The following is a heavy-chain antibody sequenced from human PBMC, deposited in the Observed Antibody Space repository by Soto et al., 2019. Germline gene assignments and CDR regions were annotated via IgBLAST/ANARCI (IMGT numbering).Heavy chain of an antibody. D-gene: IGHD5-12*01. CDR2: INHSGST. CDR1: GGSFSGYY. J-gene: IGHJ5*02. V-gene: IGHV4-34*01. CDR3: ARGSRARRLNWFDP. Sequence: SETLSLTCAVYGGSFSGYYWSWIRQPPGKGLEWIGEINHSGSTNYNPSLKSRVTISVDTSKNQFSLKLSSVTAADTAVYYCARGSRARRLNWFDPWGQGTLVTVSS.